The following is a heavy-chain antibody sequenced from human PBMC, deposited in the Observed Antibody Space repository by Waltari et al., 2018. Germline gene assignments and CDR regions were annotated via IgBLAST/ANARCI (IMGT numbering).Heavy chain of an antibody. J-gene: IGHJ4*02. CDR2: FSGMGGRT. CDR1: GFTFSSYA. CDR3: AKTEGWGGYDPFDY. V-gene: IGHV3-23*04. Sequence: EVQLVESGGGLVQPGGSLRISCAASGFTFSSYAMSWVRQAPGKGWEWVSAFSGMGGRTDYADSVKGRFTISRENSKNTLYLQMNSLRAEDTAVYYCAKTEGWGGYDPFDYWGQGTLVTVSS. D-gene: IGHD5-12*01.